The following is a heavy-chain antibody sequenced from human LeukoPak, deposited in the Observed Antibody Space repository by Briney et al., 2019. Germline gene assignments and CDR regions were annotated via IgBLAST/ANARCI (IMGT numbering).Heavy chain of an antibody. CDR1: GFTFSSYA. CDR3: AGDYYDSSGYLFYFDY. Sequence: GGSLRLSCAASGFTFSSYAMSWVRQAPGKGLEWVSAISGSGGSTYYADSVKGRFTISRDNSKNTLYLQMNSLRAEDTAVYYCAGDYYDSSGYLFYFDYWGQGTLVTVSS. J-gene: IGHJ4*02. D-gene: IGHD3-22*01. V-gene: IGHV3-23*01. CDR2: ISGSGGST.